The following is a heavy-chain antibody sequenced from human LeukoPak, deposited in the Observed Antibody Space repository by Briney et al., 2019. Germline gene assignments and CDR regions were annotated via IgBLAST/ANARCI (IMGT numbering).Heavy chain of an antibody. J-gene: IGHJ3*02. CDR1: GFTVSSNY. D-gene: IGHD3-22*01. Sequence: GGSLRLSCAASGFTVSSNYMSWVRQAPGKGLEWVSVIYSGGSTYYADSVKGRFTISRDNSKNTLYLQMNSLRAEDTAVYYCAKGLDYYDSSGYQDAFDIWGQGTMVTVSS. V-gene: IGHV3-53*01. CDR3: AKGLDYYDSSGYQDAFDI. CDR2: IYSGGST.